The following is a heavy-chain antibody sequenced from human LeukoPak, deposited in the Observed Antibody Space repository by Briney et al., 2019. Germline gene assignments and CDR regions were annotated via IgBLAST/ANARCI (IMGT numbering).Heavy chain of an antibody. D-gene: IGHD2-15*01. CDR3: AKDLRTPYFDY. J-gene: IGHJ4*02. CDR2: IKGSGGST. Sequence: GGSLRLSCAASGFTFSSYAMSWVRQAPGKGLWWVSPIKGSGGSTYYADSVKGRFTMSSDNSKNTLYLQMNSLRAEDTAVYYCAKDLRTPYFDYWGQGTLVTVSS. CDR1: GFTFSSYA. V-gene: IGHV3-23*01.